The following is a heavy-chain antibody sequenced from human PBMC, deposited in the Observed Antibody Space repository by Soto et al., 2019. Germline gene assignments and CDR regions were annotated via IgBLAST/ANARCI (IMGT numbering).Heavy chain of an antibody. CDR3: ARSYDQFDY. D-gene: IGHD5-12*01. CDR1: GGTFSS. J-gene: IGHJ4*02. V-gene: IGHV1-69*12. CDR2: FIPIFAIA. Sequence: QVQLVQSGAEVKKPGSSVKVSCKASGGTFSSSWVRQAPGQGLEWMGGFIPIFAIANYAQKFQGRVTITADESTSTVSMELSSLRSEDTAVYYCARSYDQFDYWGQGTLVTVSS.